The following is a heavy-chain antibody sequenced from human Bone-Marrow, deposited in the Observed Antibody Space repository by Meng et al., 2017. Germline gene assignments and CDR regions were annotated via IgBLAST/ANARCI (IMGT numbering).Heavy chain of an antibody. CDR1: GFTVSSNY. V-gene: IGHV3-49*04. CDR3: TRDLHNYDFWSGYYGRFDP. D-gene: IGHD3-3*01. CDR2: IRSKAYGGTT. J-gene: IGHJ5*02. Sequence: GESLKISCAASGFTVSSNYMSWVRQAPGKGLEWVGFIRSKAYGGTTEYAASVKGRFTISRDDSKSIAYLQMNSLKTEDTAVYYCTRDLHNYDFWSGYYGRFDPWGQGTLVTVSS.